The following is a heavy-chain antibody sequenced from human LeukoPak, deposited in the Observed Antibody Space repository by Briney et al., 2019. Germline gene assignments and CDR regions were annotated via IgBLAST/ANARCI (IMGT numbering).Heavy chain of an antibody. D-gene: IGHD3-16*01. Sequence: GRSLRLSCAASGFTFSSYAMHWVRQAPGKGLEYVSAISSNGGSTYYANSVKGRFTISRDNSKNTLYLQMGSLRAEDMAVYYCARGWAAADYWGQGTLVTVSS. J-gene: IGHJ4*02. V-gene: IGHV3-64*01. CDR3: ARGWAAADY. CDR2: ISSNGGST. CDR1: GFTFSSYA.